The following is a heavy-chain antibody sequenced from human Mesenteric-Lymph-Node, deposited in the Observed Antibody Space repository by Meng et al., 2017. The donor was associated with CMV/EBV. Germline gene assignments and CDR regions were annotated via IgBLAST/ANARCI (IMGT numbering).Heavy chain of an antibody. CDR1: GFSFDDYG. Sequence: GGSLRLSCAASGFSFDDYGMNWVRQVPRKGLEWVSGISWSGSSTSYGDSVKGRFTIFRDNAKNSLYLQMNSLRPEDTAFYYCARVRRDHGDYNDAFDIWGQGTMVTVSS. CDR3: ARVRRDHGDYNDAFDI. D-gene: IGHD3-9*01. CDR2: ISWSGSST. J-gene: IGHJ3*02. V-gene: IGHV3-20*04.